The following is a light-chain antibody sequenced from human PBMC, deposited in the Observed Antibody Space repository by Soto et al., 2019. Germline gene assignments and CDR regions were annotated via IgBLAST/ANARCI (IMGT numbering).Light chain of an antibody. J-gene: IGKJ2*01. CDR2: GAS. CDR3: HQYGSSHT. Sequence: EIVLTQSPGTLSLSPGERATLSCRASQSVSSSYLAWYQQKPGQAPRLLIFGASSRATGIPDRFSGSGSGTDFTLTISRLEPEDFAVYYCHQYGSSHTFGQGTKLEIK. V-gene: IGKV3-20*01. CDR1: QSVSSSY.